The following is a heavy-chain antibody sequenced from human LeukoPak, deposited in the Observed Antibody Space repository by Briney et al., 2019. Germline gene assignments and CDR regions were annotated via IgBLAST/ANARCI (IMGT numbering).Heavy chain of an antibody. D-gene: IGHD3-22*01. CDR3: AKDRSYYDSSGYIYYFDY. CDR1: GFTFSSYE. V-gene: IGHV3-30*04. J-gene: IGHJ4*02. CDR2: MSSDGSTQ. Sequence: GGSLRLSCAASGFTFSSYEMNWVRQAPGKGLEWVAVMSSDGSTQYYADSVKGRFTISRDNSKNTLYLQMNSLRAEDTAVYYCAKDRSYYDSSGYIYYFDYWGQGTLVTVSS.